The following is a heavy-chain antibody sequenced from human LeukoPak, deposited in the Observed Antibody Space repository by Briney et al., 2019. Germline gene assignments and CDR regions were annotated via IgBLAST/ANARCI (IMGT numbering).Heavy chain of an antibody. Sequence: KPSETLSLTCTVSGGSISSYYWSWIRRPPGKGLEWIGYIYYSGSTNYNPSLKSRVTISVDTSKNQFSLKLSSVTAADTAVYYCARVYERNWFDPWGQGTLVTVSS. J-gene: IGHJ5*02. CDR3: ARVYERNWFDP. V-gene: IGHV4-59*01. CDR1: GGSISSYY. CDR2: IYYSGST. D-gene: IGHD2-8*01.